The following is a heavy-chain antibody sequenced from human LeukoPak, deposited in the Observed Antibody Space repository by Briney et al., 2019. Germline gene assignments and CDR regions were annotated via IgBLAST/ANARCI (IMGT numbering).Heavy chain of an antibody. Sequence: ASVKVSCKASGYTFTSYYMHWVRQAPGQGLEWMGIINPSGGSTSYAQKFQGRVTMTEDTSTDTAYMELSSLRSEDTAVYYCATDPYSGYFDYWGQGTLVTVSS. V-gene: IGHV1-46*01. CDR1: GYTFTSYY. D-gene: IGHD1-26*01. J-gene: IGHJ4*02. CDR2: INPSGGST. CDR3: ATDPYSGYFDY.